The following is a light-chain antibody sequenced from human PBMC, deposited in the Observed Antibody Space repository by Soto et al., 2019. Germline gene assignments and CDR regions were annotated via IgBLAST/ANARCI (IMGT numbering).Light chain of an antibody. CDR1: QSISTW. CDR3: QQYNNYPRT. Sequence: DIQVTQSPSTLSASVGDRVTITCRASQSISTWLAWYQRKPAKAPKLLIYKASSLESGVPSRFSGSGSGTEFTLTISSLQPDDFATYYCQQYNNYPRTFGGGTKVEIK. V-gene: IGKV1-5*03. CDR2: KAS. J-gene: IGKJ4*01.